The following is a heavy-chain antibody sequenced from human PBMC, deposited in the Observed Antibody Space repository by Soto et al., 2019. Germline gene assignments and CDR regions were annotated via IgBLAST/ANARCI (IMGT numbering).Heavy chain of an antibody. CDR1: GFTLSSYA. D-gene: IGHD3-22*01. V-gene: IGHV3-30-3*01. Sequence: GGSLRLSCAASGFTLSSYAMHWVRQAPAKGLVWVALISYDGSDNYYAASVKGRFTISIDNSSNQLFLQMNSVRAEDTAVYYCAIDYYKYDDSSGYYRSPAYWGQGTLVTVSS. CDR2: ISYDGSDN. CDR3: AIDYYKYDDSSGYYRSPAY. J-gene: IGHJ4*02.